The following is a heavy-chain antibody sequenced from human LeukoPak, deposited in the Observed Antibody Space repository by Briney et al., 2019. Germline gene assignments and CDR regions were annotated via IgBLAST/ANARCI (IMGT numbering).Heavy chain of an antibody. CDR2: ISGSGTRT. J-gene: IGHJ3*02. D-gene: IGHD3-22*01. CDR3: AKGGFDDSGGYYHGAFDI. Sequence: RGSLRLSCAPSGFTFSSDAMSWVRQAPGKGLGWVSAISGSGTRTYSADSVKGRFTISRDNSKNTLYLQMNSLRAEDTAVYYCAKGGFDDSGGYYHGAFDIWGQGTMVTVSS. V-gene: IGHV3-23*01. CDR1: GFTFSSDA.